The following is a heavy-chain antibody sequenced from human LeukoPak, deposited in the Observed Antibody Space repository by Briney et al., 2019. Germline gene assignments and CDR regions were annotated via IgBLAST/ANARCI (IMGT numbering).Heavy chain of an antibody. D-gene: IGHD3-3*01. J-gene: IGHJ4*02. V-gene: IGHV3-23*01. CDR2: ISGSGGST. CDR3: AKEGTPDFWSGQYYFDY. Sequence: GGSLRLSCAASGFTFSSYAMSWVRQAPGKGLEWVSAISGSGGSTYYADSVKGRFTISRDNSKNTLYLQMNSLRAEDTAVYYCAKEGTPDFWSGQYYFDYWGQGTLVTVSS. CDR1: GFTFSSYA.